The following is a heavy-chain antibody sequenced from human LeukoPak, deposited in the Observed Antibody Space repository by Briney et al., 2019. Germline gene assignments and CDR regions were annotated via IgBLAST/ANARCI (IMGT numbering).Heavy chain of an antibody. CDR2: IYYSGST. J-gene: IGHJ4*02. CDR3: ARGRRGRPFDY. D-gene: IGHD2-15*01. V-gene: IGHV4-39*07. CDR1: GGSISSSSYY. Sequence: PSETLSLTCTVSGGSISSSSYYWGWIRQPPGKGLEWIGSIYYSGSTYYNPSLKSRVTISVDTSKNQFSLNLNSVTAADTAVYYCARGRRGRPFDYWGQGTLVTVSS.